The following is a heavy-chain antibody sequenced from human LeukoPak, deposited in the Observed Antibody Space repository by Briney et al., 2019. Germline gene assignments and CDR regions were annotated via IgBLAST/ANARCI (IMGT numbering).Heavy chain of an antibody. CDR1: GGSITSHY. Sequence: SATLSLTCTVSGGSITSHYWIWIRQSPENGLEWIGYIYYSGSTNYNPSLKSRVTISVDTSKNQFSLKLSSVTAADTAVYYCARRYYDSSGYYYDDYWGQGTLVTVSS. CDR2: IYYSGST. D-gene: IGHD3-22*01. V-gene: IGHV4-59*08. J-gene: IGHJ4*02. CDR3: ARRYYDSSGYYYDDY.